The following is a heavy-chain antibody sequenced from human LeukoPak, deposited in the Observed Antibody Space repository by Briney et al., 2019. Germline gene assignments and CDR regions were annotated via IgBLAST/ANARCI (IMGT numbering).Heavy chain of an antibody. Sequence: GASVKDSCKASGYTFTSYDINWVRQATGQGLEWMGWMNPNSGNTGYAQKFQGRVTMTRNTSISTAYMELSSLRSEDTAVYYCARGIFSGYDYRSYYYYGMDVWGQGTTVTVSS. CDR1: GYTFTSYD. V-gene: IGHV1-8*01. J-gene: IGHJ6*02. CDR2: MNPNSGNT. D-gene: IGHD5-12*01. CDR3: ARGIFSGYDYRSYYYYGMDV.